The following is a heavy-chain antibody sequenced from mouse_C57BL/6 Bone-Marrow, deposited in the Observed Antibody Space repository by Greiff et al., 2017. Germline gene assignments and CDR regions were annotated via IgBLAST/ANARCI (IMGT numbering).Heavy chain of an antibody. V-gene: IGHV1-82*01. CDR3: AREEGFWNYFDY. J-gene: IGHJ2*01. Sequence: QVQLQQSGPELVKPGASVKISCKASGYAFSSSWMNWVKQRPGKGLEWIGRIYPGDGDTNYNGKFKGKATLTADKSSSTAYMQLSSLTSEDSAVYFCAREEGFWNYFDYWGQGTTLTVSS. CDR2: IYPGDGDT. CDR1: GYAFSSSW.